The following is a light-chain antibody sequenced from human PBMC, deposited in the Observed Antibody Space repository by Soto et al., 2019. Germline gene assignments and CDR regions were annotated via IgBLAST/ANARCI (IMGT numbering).Light chain of an antibody. V-gene: IGLV3-25*03. CDR1: ALPNQY. Sequence: SYELTQPPSVSVSPGQTARITCSGDALPNQYAYWYQQKPGQAPVTVMYQDSERPSGIPERFSGARSGTTVALTISGVQAEDEGDYYCQSADSSGFFWVFGGGTQLTVL. CDR3: QSADSSGFFWV. J-gene: IGLJ3*02. CDR2: QDS.